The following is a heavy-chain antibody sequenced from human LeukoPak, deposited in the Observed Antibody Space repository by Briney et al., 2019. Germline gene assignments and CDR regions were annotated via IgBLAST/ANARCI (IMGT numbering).Heavy chain of an antibody. CDR1: GFTFSSYG. CDR3: AKAVAALYYYYYGMDV. D-gene: IGHD6-19*01. CDR2: IWYDGSNK. V-gene: IGHV3-33*06. J-gene: IGHJ6*02. Sequence: GGSLRLSCAASGFTFSSYGMHWVRQAPGKGLEWVAVIWYDGSNKYYADSVKGRFTISRDNSKNTLYLQMNSLRAEDTAVYYCAKAVAALYYYYYGMDVWGQGTTVTVSS.